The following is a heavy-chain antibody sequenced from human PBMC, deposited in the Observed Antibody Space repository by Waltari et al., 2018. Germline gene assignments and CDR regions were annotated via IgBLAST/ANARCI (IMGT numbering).Heavy chain of an antibody. D-gene: IGHD3-3*01. J-gene: IGHJ4*02. CDR2: IYYSGST. CDR3: ARVPEDYDFWSLYFDY. Sequence: QVQLQESGPGLVKPSETLSLTCTVPGGSISSYYWRWIRQPPGKGLEWIGYIYYSGSTNYNPSLKSRVTISVDTSKNQFSLKLSSVTAADTAVYYCARVPEDYDFWSLYFDYWGQGTLVTVSS. V-gene: IGHV4-59*01. CDR1: GGSISSYY.